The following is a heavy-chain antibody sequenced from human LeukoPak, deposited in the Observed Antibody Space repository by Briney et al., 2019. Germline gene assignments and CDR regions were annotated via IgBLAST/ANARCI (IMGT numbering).Heavy chain of an antibody. Sequence: PGGSLRLSCVASELTFSTYAMSWVRQAPGKGLEWVSTISTDGGATIYADSVKGRLTISRDNSKNTLYLQMNSLRPDDTAVYYCAGRGPATYIWGQGTMVTVSS. CDR2: ISTDGGAT. V-gene: IGHV3-23*01. CDR3: AGRGPATYI. CDR1: ELTFSTYA. J-gene: IGHJ3*02. D-gene: IGHD1-26*01.